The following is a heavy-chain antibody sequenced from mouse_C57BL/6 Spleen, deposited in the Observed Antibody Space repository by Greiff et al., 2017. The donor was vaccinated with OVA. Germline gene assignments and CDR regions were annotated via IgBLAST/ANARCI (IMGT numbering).Heavy chain of an antibody. V-gene: IGHV1-55*01. J-gene: IGHJ4*01. D-gene: IGHD2-5*01. CDR3: ARGRTWSNYVRYAMDY. CDR1: GYTFTSYW. Sequence: VQLQQPGAELVKPGASVKMSCKASGYTFTSYWITWVKQRPGQGLEWIGDIYPGSGSTNYNEKFKSKATLTVDTSSSTAYMQLSSLTSEDSAVYYCARGRTWSNYVRYAMDYWGQGTSVTVSS. CDR2: IYPGSGST.